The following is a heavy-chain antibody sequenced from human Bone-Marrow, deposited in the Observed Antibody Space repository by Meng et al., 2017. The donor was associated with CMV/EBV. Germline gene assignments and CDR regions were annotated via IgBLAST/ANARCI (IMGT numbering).Heavy chain of an antibody. J-gene: IGHJ6*02. V-gene: IGHV3-11*06. CDR1: GFTFSDYY. D-gene: IGHD6-19*01. Sequence: GESLKISCAASGFTFSDYYMSWIRQAPGKGLEWVSSISSSSTYISYADSVQGRFTISRDNAKNSLSLQMDSLRAEDTALYYCARFVRGGAVAGAGRYYYGMDVWGQGTPVTVSS. CDR2: ISSSSTYI. CDR3: ARFVRGGAVAGAGRYYYGMDV.